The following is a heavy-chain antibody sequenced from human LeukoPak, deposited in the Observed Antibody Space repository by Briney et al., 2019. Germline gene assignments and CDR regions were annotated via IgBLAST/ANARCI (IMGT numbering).Heavy chain of an antibody. CDR2: ISSSGSTI. D-gene: IGHD2-15*01. CDR3: ARANPHWSGGSCFRPLDY. J-gene: IGHJ4*02. Sequence: GGSLRLSCAASGFTFSDYYMSWIRQAPGKGLEWVSYISSSGSTIYYADSVKGRFTISRDNAKNSLYLQMNSLRAEDTAVYYCARANPHWSGGSCFRPLDYWGQGTLVTVSS. CDR1: GFTFSDYY. V-gene: IGHV3-11*01.